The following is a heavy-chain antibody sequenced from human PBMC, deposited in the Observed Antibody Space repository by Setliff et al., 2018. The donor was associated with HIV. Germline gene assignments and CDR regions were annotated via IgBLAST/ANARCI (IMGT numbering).Heavy chain of an antibody. CDR2: MYTSGGT. Sequence: SETLSLTCTVSGDSIRSGSYYWSWIRQPAGKGLEWTGRMYTSGGTNYNPSLKSRVTIAVDRSKNQFSLKLSSATAADTAVYYCASSLYSSSSFDYWGQGMLVTVSS. D-gene: IGHD6-6*01. V-gene: IGHV4-61*02. CDR1: GDSIRSGSYY. J-gene: IGHJ4*02. CDR3: ASSLYSSSSFDY.